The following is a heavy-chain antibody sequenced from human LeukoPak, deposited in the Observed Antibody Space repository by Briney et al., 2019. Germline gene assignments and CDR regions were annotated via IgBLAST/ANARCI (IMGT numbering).Heavy chain of an antibody. J-gene: IGHJ3*01. V-gene: IGHV3-23*01. CDR2: IGGTSGST. Sequence: PGGSLRLSCAASGFTFADYAMDWVRQAPGKGLEWVSAIGGTSGSTYYADSVKGRFTISRDNSKNTLYLQMNSLRAEDTAVYYCAKDSYVSGRPLHTFDVWGQGTMVTVS. CDR1: GFTFADYA. CDR3: AKDSYVSGRPLHTFDV. D-gene: IGHD3-10*01.